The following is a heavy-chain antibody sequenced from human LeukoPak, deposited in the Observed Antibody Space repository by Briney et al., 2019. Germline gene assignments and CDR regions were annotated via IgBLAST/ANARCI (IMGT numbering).Heavy chain of an antibody. CDR1: GGTFSSYA. D-gene: IGHD6-6*01. V-gene: IGHV1-69*04. Sequence: SVKVSCKASGGTFSSYAISWVRQAPGQGLEWMGRIIPILGIANYAQKFQGRVTITADKSTSTAYMELSRLRSDDTAVYYCARERSSSIAAPARSFQHWGQGTLVTVSS. J-gene: IGHJ1*01. CDR3: ARERSSSIAAPARSFQH. CDR2: IIPILGIA.